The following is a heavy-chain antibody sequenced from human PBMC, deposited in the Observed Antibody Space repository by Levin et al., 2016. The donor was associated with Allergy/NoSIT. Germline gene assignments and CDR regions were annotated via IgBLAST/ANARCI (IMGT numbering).Heavy chain of an antibody. J-gene: IGHJ4*02. D-gene: IGHD1-1*01. V-gene: IGHV1-24*01. CDR1: GYTLTELS. Sequence: ASVKVSCKVSGYTLTELSIQWVRQAPGKGLEWMGGFDDENGEPFYAQKFQGRGSTTADTSTNTAYMELSSLTSEDTAVYYCATGLEMRRFDHWDQGTLVTVSS. CDR3: ATGLEMRRFDH. CDR2: FDDENGEP.